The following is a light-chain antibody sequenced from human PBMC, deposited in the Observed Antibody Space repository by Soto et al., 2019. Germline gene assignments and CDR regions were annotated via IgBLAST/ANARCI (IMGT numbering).Light chain of an antibody. CDR2: DAS. V-gene: IGKV3-11*01. CDR1: QSVSSY. CDR3: QQRSD. J-gene: IGKJ5*01. Sequence: EIVLTHSPATLSLSPWERATLSCRASQSVSSYLAWYQQKPGQAPRLLIYDASNRATGIPARFSGSGSGTDFTLTISSLEPEDFAVYYCQQRSDFGQGTRLEIK.